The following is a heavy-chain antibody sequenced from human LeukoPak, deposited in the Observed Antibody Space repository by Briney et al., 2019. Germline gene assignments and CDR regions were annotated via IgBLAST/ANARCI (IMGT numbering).Heavy chain of an antibody. J-gene: IGHJ4*02. CDR3: TTDGYDFWSGYD. Sequence: GGSLRLSCAASGFTFSSYTMSWVRQAPGKGLEWVGRIKSKTDGGTTDYAAPVKGRFTISRDDSKNTLYLQMNSLKTEDTAVYYCTTDGYDFWSGYDWGQGTLVTVSS. D-gene: IGHD3-3*01. CDR1: GFTFSSYT. V-gene: IGHV3-15*01. CDR2: IKSKTDGGTT.